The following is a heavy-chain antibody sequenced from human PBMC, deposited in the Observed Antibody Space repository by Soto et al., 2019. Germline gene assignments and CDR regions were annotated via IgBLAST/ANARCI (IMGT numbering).Heavy chain of an antibody. D-gene: IGHD4-17*01. Sequence: EVQLVESGGGLVQPGESLRLSCAASGFTFSRYWMHWVRQGPGKGLVWVARITNDGRSTGYADSVKGRFTISRDNAKNTLDLQIDSLRAEDTAVYYCARDGDGDYPVDYWGQGTLVTVSS. J-gene: IGHJ4*02. CDR3: ARDGDGDYPVDY. CDR2: ITNDGRST. V-gene: IGHV3-74*01. CDR1: GFTFSRYW.